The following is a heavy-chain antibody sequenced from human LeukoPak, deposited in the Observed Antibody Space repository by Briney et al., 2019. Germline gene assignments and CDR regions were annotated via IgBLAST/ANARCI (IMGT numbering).Heavy chain of an antibody. Sequence: GGSLRLSCVVSGFTFGSYAMTWVRQAPGKGLEWVSGISGSGDSTYYADSVKGRFTISRDNSKKTLYLQMNSLRAEDTAVFYCAKEPRYSSSNYYYYYMDVWGKGTTVTVS. CDR2: ISGSGDST. V-gene: IGHV3-23*01. CDR1: GFTFGSYA. CDR3: AKEPRYSSSNYYYYYMDV. J-gene: IGHJ6*03. D-gene: IGHD6-6*01.